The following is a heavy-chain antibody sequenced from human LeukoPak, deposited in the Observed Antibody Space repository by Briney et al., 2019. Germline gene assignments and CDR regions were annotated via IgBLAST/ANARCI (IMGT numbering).Heavy chain of an antibody. CDR2: MNPNSGNT. J-gene: IGHJ4*02. Sequence: ASVKVSCKASGYTFTSYDIHWVRPATGQGLEWMGWMNPNSGNTGYAQKFQGRVTMTRNTSISTAYMELSSLRSEDTAVYYCARAGWAYDFWSGYYPFDYWGQGTLVTVSS. D-gene: IGHD3-3*01. V-gene: IGHV1-8*01. CDR3: ARAGWAYDFWSGYYPFDY. CDR1: GYTFTSYD.